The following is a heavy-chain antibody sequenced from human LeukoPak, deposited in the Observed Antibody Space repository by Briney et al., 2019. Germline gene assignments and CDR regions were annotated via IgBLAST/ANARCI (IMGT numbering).Heavy chain of an antibody. CDR3: ARGRLRYGSGSYYNEPPKY. V-gene: IGHV1-2*02. CDR1: GYTFTGYY. CDR2: INPNSGGT. D-gene: IGHD3-10*01. Sequence: GASVKVSCKASGYTFTGYYMHWVRQAPGQGLEWMGWINPNSGGTNYAQKLQGRVTMTRDTSISTAYMELSRLRSDDTAVYYCARGRLRYGSGSYYNEPPKYWGQGTLVTVSS. J-gene: IGHJ4*02.